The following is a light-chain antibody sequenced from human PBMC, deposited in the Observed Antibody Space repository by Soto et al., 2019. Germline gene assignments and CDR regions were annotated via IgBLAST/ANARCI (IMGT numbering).Light chain of an antibody. V-gene: IGKV3D-20*02. J-gene: IGKJ4*01. CDR3: QQRSNWPT. Sequence: EFVLTQSPGTLSLSPGERATLSCRASQTVINNYLAWYQQKPGQAPRLLIYDASSRATGIPARFSGSGSGTDFTLTISSLEPEDFAVYYCQQRSNWPTFGGGTKVDIK. CDR2: DAS. CDR1: QTVINNY.